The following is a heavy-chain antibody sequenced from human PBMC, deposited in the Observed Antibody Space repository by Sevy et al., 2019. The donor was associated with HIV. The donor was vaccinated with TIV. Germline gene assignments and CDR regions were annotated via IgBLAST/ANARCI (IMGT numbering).Heavy chain of an antibody. CDR2: ISGGGDGT. D-gene: IGHD3-22*01. Sequence: GGSLRLSCAASGFTFNIYAMSWVRQAPGKGLEWLSAISGGGDGTYYADSVKGRFTISGDNSRNTLYLKMNSLRAEDRAVYYCAKRPYYYYNSDGHLVSSTDEADYWGQGTLVTVSS. J-gene: IGHJ4*02. CDR3: AKRPYYYYNSDGHLVSSTDEADY. CDR1: GFTFNIYA. V-gene: IGHV3-23*01.